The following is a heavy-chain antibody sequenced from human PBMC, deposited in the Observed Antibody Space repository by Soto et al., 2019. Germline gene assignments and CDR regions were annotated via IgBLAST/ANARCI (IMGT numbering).Heavy chain of an antibody. CDR1: GGTFSSYA. D-gene: IGHD6-19*01. CDR3: ARGPTHSRGWYAWFDP. V-gene: IGHV1-69*13. Sequence: SVKVSCKASGGTFSSYAIGLVRQAPVQVLELIVGIIPIFCTANYSQKFQGRLTIASYESTIAAYIELSILRSEDTAVYYCARGPTHSRGWYAWFDPWGQGTLVTVSS. CDR2: IIPIFCTA. J-gene: IGHJ5*02.